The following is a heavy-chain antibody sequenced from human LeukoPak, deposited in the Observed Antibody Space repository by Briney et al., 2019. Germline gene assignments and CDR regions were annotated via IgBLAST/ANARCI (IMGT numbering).Heavy chain of an antibody. V-gene: IGHV3-66*01. CDR2: IYSGGST. CDR1: GFTFSSYS. Sequence: GGSLRLSCAASGFTFSSYSMNWVRQAPGKGLEWVSVIYSGGSTYYADSVKGRFTISRDNSKNTLYLQMNSLRAEDTAVYYCARWADTAMVDAFDIWGQGTMVTVSS. J-gene: IGHJ3*02. CDR3: ARWADTAMVDAFDI. D-gene: IGHD5-18*01.